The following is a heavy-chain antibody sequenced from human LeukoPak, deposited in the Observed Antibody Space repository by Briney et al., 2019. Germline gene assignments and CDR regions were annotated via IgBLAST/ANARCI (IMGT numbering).Heavy chain of an antibody. Sequence: PSETLSLTCTASGGSISSSDYYWGWIRQPPGKGLEWIGEINHSGSTNYNPSLKSRVTISVDTSKNQFSLKLSSVTAADTAVYYCARDTGVVISQYYFDYWGQGTLVTVSS. D-gene: IGHD3-3*01. CDR1: GGSISSSDYY. J-gene: IGHJ4*02. CDR2: INHSGST. V-gene: IGHV4-39*07. CDR3: ARDTGVVISQYYFDY.